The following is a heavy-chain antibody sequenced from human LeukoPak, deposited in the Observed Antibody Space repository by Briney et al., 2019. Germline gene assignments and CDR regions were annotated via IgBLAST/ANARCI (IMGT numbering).Heavy chain of an antibody. Sequence: TAGGSLRLSCAASGFTFSSYSMNWVRQAPGKGLEWVSSISSSSSYIYYADSVKGRFTISRDNAKNSLYLQMNSLRAEDTAVYYCARVNGDLDAFDIWGQGTMVTVSS. V-gene: IGHV3-21*01. CDR3: ARVNGDLDAFDI. D-gene: IGHD3-10*01. J-gene: IGHJ3*02. CDR1: GFTFSSYS. CDR2: ISSSSSYI.